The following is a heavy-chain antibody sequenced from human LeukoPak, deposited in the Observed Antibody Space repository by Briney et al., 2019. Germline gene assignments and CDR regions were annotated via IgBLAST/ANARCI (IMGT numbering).Heavy chain of an antibody. CDR2: INPNSGGT. CDR1: GYTFTGYY. CDR3: ARGYCSGGSCYEFDP. J-gene: IGHJ5*02. D-gene: IGHD2-15*01. Sequence: ASVKVSCKASGYTFTGYYMHWVRQAPGQGLEWMGRINPNSGGTNYAQKFQGRVTMTRDTSISTAYMELGRLRSDDTAVYYCARGYCSGGSCYEFDPWGQGTLVTVSS. V-gene: IGHV1-2*06.